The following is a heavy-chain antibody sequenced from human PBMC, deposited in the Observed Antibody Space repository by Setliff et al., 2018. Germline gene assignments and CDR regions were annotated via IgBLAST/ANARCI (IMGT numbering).Heavy chain of an antibody. Sequence: GGSLRLSCAASGFTFSSYWMHWVRQAPGRGLVWVSRINNDGSSTTYEDSVKGRFAISRDNAKNTLYLQMNSLRAEDTAVYYCARAHSSTLSVHDYWGQGTLVTVSS. J-gene: IGHJ4*02. CDR1: GFTFSSYW. CDR3: ARAHSSTLSVHDY. D-gene: IGHD2-2*01. CDR2: INNDGSST. V-gene: IGHV3-74*01.